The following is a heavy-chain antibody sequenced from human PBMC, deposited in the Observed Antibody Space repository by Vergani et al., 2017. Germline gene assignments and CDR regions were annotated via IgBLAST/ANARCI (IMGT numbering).Heavy chain of an antibody. Sequence: EVQLVQSGAEVKKPGESLKISCKGSGYSFTSYWIGWVRQMPGKGLEWMGIIYPGDSDTRYSPSFQGQVTISADKSISTAYLQWSSLKAADTSMYYCARLGYYDSSGYYPPFVWFAPWGQGTLVTFSS. J-gene: IGHJ5*02. CDR1: GYSFTSYW. D-gene: IGHD3-22*01. V-gene: IGHV5-51*01. CDR3: ARLGYYDSSGYYPPFVWFAP. CDR2: IYPGDSDT.